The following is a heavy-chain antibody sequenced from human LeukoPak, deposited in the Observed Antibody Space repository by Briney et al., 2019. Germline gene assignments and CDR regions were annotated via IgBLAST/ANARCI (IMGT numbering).Heavy chain of an antibody. J-gene: IGHJ4*02. CDR2: LSYDGSNE. D-gene: IGHD3-10*01. Sequence: PGRSLRLSCAASGFPFSSYGMHWVRQAPGKGLEWVAVLSYDGSNEYYADSVKGRFTISRDNSKNTLYPQMNSLRVEDTAVYYCAGSWFYRDYFEYWGQGTLVTVSS. V-gene: IGHV3-30*03. CDR1: GFPFSSYG. CDR3: AGSWFYRDYFEY.